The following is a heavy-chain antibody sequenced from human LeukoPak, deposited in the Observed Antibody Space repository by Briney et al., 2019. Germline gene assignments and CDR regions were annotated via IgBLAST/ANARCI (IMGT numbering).Heavy chain of an antibody. CDR3: ARAGSGYDLFFDY. Sequence: SETLSLTCTVSGASVSSGSYYWSWIRQPPGKGLQWIGYIYYSGSTNYNPSLKSRVTISVDTSKNQFSLKLSSVTAADTAVYYCARAGSGYDLFFDYWGQGTLVTVSS. D-gene: IGHD5-12*01. V-gene: IGHV4-61*01. CDR2: IYYSGST. CDR1: GASVSSGSYY. J-gene: IGHJ4*02.